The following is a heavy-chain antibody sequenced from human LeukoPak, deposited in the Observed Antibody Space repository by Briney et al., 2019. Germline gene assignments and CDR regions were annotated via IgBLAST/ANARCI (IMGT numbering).Heavy chain of an antibody. J-gene: IGHJ6*02. D-gene: IGHD2-2*02. V-gene: IGHV3-74*01. CDR1: GFTFSSYW. CDR3: ARVTSCYNCYYYYGMDV. CDR2: INSDGSST. Sequence: GGSLRLSCAASGFTFSSYWMHWVRHAPGKGLEWVSRINSDGSSTSYADSVKGRFTISRDNAKNTLYLQMNSLRAEDTAVYYCARVTSCYNCYYYYGMDVWGQGTTVTVSS.